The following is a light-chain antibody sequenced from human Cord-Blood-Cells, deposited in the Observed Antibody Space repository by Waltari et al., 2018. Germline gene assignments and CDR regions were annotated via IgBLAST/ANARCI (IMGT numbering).Light chain of an antibody. J-gene: IGKJ2*01. CDR2: GAS. V-gene: IGKV3-20*01. Sequence: EFVLTQSPGTLSLSPGERATLSCRASQSVSSSYLAWYQHKPGQAPRLLIYGASSRATGIPDRFSGSGSGTDFTLTISRLEPEDFAVYYCQQYGSAPDTFGQGTKLEIK. CDR3: QQYGSAPDT. CDR1: QSVSSSY.